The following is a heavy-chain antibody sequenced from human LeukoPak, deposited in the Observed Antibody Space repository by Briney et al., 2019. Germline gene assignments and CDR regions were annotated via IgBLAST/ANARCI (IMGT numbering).Heavy chain of an antibody. V-gene: IGHV3-23*01. CDR2: MSGSGSTT. CDR3: AKTLWGGFDY. D-gene: IGHD3-16*01. CDR1: GFTFSNYA. Sequence: GGSLRLSCAASGFTFSNYAMTWVRQAPGKGLECVSDMSGSGSTTYYADSVKGRFTISRDNSKNTLYLQMNSLTRGDPAVYYCAKTLWGGFDYWGQGILVTVSS. J-gene: IGHJ4*02.